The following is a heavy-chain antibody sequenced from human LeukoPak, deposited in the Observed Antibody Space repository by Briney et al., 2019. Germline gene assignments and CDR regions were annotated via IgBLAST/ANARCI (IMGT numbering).Heavy chain of an antibody. CDR1: GFTFDDYA. J-gene: IGHJ4*02. D-gene: IGHD2-2*01. Sequence: GGSLRLSCAASGFTFDDYAMHWVRQAPGKGLEWVSGISWNSGSIGYADSVKGRFTISRDNAKNSLYLQMNSLRAEDTALYHCAKGYDHLDYFDYWGQGTLVTVSS. CDR3: AKGYDHLDYFDY. CDR2: ISWNSGSI. V-gene: IGHV3-9*01.